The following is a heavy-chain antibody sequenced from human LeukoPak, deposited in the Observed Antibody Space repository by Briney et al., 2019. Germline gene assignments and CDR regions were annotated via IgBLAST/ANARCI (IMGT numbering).Heavy chain of an antibody. CDR3: ARVKVVPAAMYDY. CDR2: IYYSGST. V-gene: IGHV4-59*01. D-gene: IGHD2-2*01. Sequence: SETLSLTCTVSGGSISSYYWSWIRQPPGKGLEWIGYIYYSGSTNYNPSLKSRVTISVDTSKNQFSLKLSSVTAADTAAYYCARVKVVPAAMYDYWGQGTLVTVSS. CDR1: GGSISSYY. J-gene: IGHJ4*02.